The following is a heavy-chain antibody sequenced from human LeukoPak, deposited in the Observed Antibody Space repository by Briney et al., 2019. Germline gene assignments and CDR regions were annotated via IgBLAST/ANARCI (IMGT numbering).Heavy chain of an antibody. J-gene: IGHJ6*03. CDR2: IGGSDGRT. CDR1: GFTFSTYA. D-gene: IGHD3-22*01. Sequence: GGSLRLSCAASGFTFSTYAMSWVRQAPGKGLEWVSLIGGSDGRTRCADSVKGRFTISRDNSKNTLYLEMNSLRAEDTAVYYCAKDSSSYDWGYMDAWGKGTTVTISS. V-gene: IGHV3-23*01. CDR3: AKDSSSYDWGYMDA.